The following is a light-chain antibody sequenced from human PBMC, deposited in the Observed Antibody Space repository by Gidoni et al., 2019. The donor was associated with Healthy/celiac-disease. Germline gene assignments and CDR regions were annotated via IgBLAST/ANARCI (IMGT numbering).Light chain of an antibody. J-gene: IGKJ2*01. V-gene: IGKV3-15*01. CDR3: QQYNNWLMYT. CDR2: GAS. Sequence: EIVMPQSPATLSVSPGESATLSCRASQSVSSNLAWYQQKPGQAPRLLTYGASTRATGIPARFSGSGSGTEFTLTISSLQSEDFAVYYCQQYNNWLMYTFGQGTKLEIK. CDR1: QSVSSN.